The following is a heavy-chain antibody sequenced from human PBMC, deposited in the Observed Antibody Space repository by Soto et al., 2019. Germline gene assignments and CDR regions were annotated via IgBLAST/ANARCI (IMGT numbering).Heavy chain of an antibody. CDR1: GCSISSYY. V-gene: IGHV4-59*01. J-gene: IGHJ4*02. Sequence: QVQLQESGPGLVKPSETLSLTCTVSGCSISSYYWSWIRQPPGKGLEWIGYNYYTGITNYNPSLKSRVTISVDTSKNQFSLKLSSVTAADTAVYYCARNSGCYPEYFDYWGQGTLVTVSS. CDR2: NYYTGIT. CDR3: ARNSGCYPEYFDY. D-gene: IGHD1-26*01.